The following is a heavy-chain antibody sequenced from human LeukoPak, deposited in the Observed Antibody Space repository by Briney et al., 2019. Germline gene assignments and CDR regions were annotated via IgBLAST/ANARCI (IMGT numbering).Heavy chain of an antibody. CDR1: GFTFSSYP. J-gene: IGHJ4*02. Sequence: GSLRLSCAASGFTFSSYPMHWVRQAPGKGLEWVAVISYDGSEKHYADPVKGRFTISRDNSKNTLYLQMNSLRAEDTAVYYCAKQLGYCSDGSCYFPYWGQGALVTVSS. CDR3: AKQLGYCSDGSCYFPY. D-gene: IGHD2-15*01. CDR2: ISYDGSEK. V-gene: IGHV3-30-3*02.